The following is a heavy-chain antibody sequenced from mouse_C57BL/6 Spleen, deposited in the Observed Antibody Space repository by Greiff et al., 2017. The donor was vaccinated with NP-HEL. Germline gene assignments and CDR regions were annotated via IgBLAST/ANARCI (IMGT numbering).Heavy chain of an antibody. Sequence: VQLQESGAELVKPGASVKISCKASGYAFSSYWMNWVKQRPGKGLEWIGQIYPGDGDTNYNGKFKGKATLTADKSSSTAYMQLSSLTSEDSAVYFCARKAPQGNFDYWGQGTTLTVSP. J-gene: IGHJ2*01. D-gene: IGHD1-3*01. CDR1: GYAFSSYW. V-gene: IGHV1-80*01. CDR2: IYPGDGDT. CDR3: ARKAPQGNFDY.